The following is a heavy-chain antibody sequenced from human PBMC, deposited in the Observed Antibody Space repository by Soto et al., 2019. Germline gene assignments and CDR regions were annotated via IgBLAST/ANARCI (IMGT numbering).Heavy chain of an antibody. CDR3: SGCSAGACHQNYGMDV. CDR1: GFTFSSCT. Sequence: EVHLVESGGGLVKPGGSLRLSCAVSGFTFSSCTMNWVRQAPGKGLEWVSSISPSTSHIYYADSVKGRFTISRDNTKNSLFLQMNSPRAEDTAVYYCSGCSAGACHQNYGMDVWGEGTTVTVSS. V-gene: IGHV3-21*01. J-gene: IGHJ6*04. CDR2: ISPSTSHI. D-gene: IGHD2-15*01.